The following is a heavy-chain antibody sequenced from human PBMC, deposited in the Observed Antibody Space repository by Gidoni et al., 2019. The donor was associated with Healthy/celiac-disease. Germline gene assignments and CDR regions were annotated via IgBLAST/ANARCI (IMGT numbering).Heavy chain of an antibody. V-gene: IGHV3-9*01. CDR1: AVTFDAYA. Sequence: EVQLVESGGGLVQPGRSLRHSCAASAVTFDAYAMHWVRQCPGKGLEWVSGISWNSGSIGYADSVKGRFTISRDNAKNSLYLQMNSLRAEDTALYYCAKDRELLPYYGMDVWGQGTTVTVSS. D-gene: IGHD1-26*01. CDR2: ISWNSGSI. CDR3: AKDRELLPYYGMDV. J-gene: IGHJ6*02.